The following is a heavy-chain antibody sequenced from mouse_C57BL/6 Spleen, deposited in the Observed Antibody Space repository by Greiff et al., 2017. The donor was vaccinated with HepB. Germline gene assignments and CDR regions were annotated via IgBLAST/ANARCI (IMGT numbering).Heavy chain of an antibody. CDR1: GFSLTSYG. V-gene: IGHV2-2*01. CDR2: IWSGGST. D-gene: IGHD2-2*01. CDR3: ARIYGYFYYAMDY. Sequence: VKLMESGPGLVQPSQSLSITCTVSGFSLTSYGVHWVRQSPGKGLEWLGVIWSGGSTDYNAAFISRLSISKDNSKSQVFFKMNSLQADDTAIYYCARIYGYFYYAMDYWGQGTSVTVSS. J-gene: IGHJ4*01.